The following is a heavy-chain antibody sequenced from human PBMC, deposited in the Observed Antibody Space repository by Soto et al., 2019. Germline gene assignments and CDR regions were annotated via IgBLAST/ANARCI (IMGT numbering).Heavy chain of an antibody. CDR1: GFAFTNAW. V-gene: IGHV3-15*01. Sequence: AGGSLRLSCAASGFAFTNAWMTWVRQAPGKALEWIGRIRSQIDGGTTDYAGPVKGRFTISRDDSKNTLYLQMKSLKLEDTAVYYCTTVAYGEYVSDYWGQGTLVTVSS. D-gene: IGHD4-17*01. CDR2: IRSQIDGGTT. CDR3: TTVAYGEYVSDY. J-gene: IGHJ4*02.